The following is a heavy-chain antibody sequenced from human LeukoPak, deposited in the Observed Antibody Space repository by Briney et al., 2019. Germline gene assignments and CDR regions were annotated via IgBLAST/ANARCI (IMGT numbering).Heavy chain of an antibody. V-gene: IGHV3-23*01. CDR3: AKDKGPPTPAERDY. CDR2: LFVGGASS. D-gene: IGHD1-1*01. J-gene: IGHJ4*02. CDR1: GFSFNNYV. Sequence: GGSLRLSCAASGFSFNNYVMSWVRQAPGKGPEWVSVLFVGGASSLYADSVKGRFTISGDTSKNILYLQMNSLRAEDTAVYYCAKDKGPPTPAERDYWGQGTLVTVSS.